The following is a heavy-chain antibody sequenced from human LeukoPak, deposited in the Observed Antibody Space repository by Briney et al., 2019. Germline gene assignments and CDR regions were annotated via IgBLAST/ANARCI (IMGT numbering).Heavy chain of an antibody. CDR1: EFTFNSYG. CDR3: AKDLRGSCHAGSCYCCDY. V-gene: IGHV3-30*02. D-gene: IGHD2-15*01. Sequence: GGSLRLSCTASEFTFNSYGMHWVRQAPGKGLEWVAFIRFDGSDEHYADSVKGRFTISRDNSKNTLYLQMNSLRAEDTAVYYCAKDLRGSCHAGSCYCCDYWGRGALVTVSS. CDR2: IRFDGSDE. J-gene: IGHJ4*02.